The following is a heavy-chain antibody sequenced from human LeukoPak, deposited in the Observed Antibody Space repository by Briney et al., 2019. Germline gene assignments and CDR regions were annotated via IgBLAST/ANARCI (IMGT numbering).Heavy chain of an antibody. J-gene: IGHJ4*02. CDR2: INSDGSST. V-gene: IGHV3-74*01. Sequence: GGALRLSCAASGFTFSSYWMHWVRQAPGKGLVWVSRINSDGSSTSYADSVKGLFTISRDNAKNTLYLQMNSLRAEDTAVYYCARVGGNYYDSSGYSPPLDYWGQGTLVTVSS. CDR3: ARVGGNYYDSSGYSPPLDY. D-gene: IGHD3-22*01. CDR1: GFTFSSYW.